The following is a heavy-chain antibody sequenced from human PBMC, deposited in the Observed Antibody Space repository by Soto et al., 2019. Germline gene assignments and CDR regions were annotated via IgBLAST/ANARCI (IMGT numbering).Heavy chain of an antibody. CDR2: IYYSGST. D-gene: IGHD2-15*01. Sequence: QVQLQESGPGLVKPSETLSLTCTVSGGSISSYYWSWIRQPPGKGLEWIGYIYYSGSTNYNPSLKSRVTISVDTSKNQFSLKLSSVTAADTAVYYCARHDRGSGDYFDYWGQGTLVTVSS. CDR3: ARHDRGSGDYFDY. J-gene: IGHJ4*02. CDR1: GGSISSYY. V-gene: IGHV4-59*08.